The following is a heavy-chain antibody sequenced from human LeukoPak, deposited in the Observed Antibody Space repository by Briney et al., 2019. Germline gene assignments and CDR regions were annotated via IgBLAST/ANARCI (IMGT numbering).Heavy chain of an antibody. Sequence: PGGSLRLSCAASGFTFSSYAMSWVRQAPGKGLEWVSAISGSGGSTYYADSVKGRFTISRDNARNSLYLQMNSLRAEDTAVYYCARDMVRGVFTTRTIDYWGQGTLVTVSS. CDR3: ARDMVRGVFTTRTIDY. CDR2: ISGSGGST. D-gene: IGHD3-10*01. V-gene: IGHV3-23*01. CDR1: GFTFSSYA. J-gene: IGHJ4*02.